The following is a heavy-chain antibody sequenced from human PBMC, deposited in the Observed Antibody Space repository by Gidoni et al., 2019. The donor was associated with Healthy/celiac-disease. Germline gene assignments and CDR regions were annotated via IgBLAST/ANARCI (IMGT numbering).Heavy chain of an antibody. D-gene: IGHD1-1*01. V-gene: IGHV3-64*01. Sequence: EVQLVESGGGLVQPGGSLRLSCAASGFTFSSYAMHWVRQAPGKGLEYVSAISSNGGSTYYANSVKGRFTISRDNSKNTLYLQMGSLRAEDMAVYYCAIWGDWNDALDYWGQGTLVTVSS. CDR1: GFTFSSYA. CDR2: ISSNGGST. J-gene: IGHJ4*02. CDR3: AIWGDWNDALDY.